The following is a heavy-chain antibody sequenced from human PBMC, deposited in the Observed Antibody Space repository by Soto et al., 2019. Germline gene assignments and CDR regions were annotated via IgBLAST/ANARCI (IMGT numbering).Heavy chain of an antibody. Sequence: QVQLVQSGAEVKKPGASVKVSCKASGYTFTSYGISWVRQAPGQGLEWMGWISAYNGNTNYAQKLQGRVTMTTDTSTSTAYMELRSLRSDDTAVYYCAREAIVVVPAAISSWFDPWGQGTLVTVSP. V-gene: IGHV1-18*04. D-gene: IGHD2-2*02. CDR1: GYTFTSYG. CDR2: ISAYNGNT. CDR3: AREAIVVVPAAISSWFDP. J-gene: IGHJ5*02.